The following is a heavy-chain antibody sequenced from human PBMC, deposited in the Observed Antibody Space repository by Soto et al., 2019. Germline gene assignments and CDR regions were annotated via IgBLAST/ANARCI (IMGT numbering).Heavy chain of an antibody. V-gene: IGHV3-23*01. Sequence: EVHLLESGGGLVQPGGSLRLSCAASGFTFSNYAMSWVRQAPGKGLEWVSAISGSGDVTTYADSVKGRITISRDNSKTTLYLQMNSLRAEDTAVYFCASHNYYNSDRRSSPLDYWGPGTLVTVSS. CDR2: ISGSGDVT. CDR3: ASHNYYNSDRRSSPLDY. CDR1: GFTFSNYA. J-gene: IGHJ4*02. D-gene: IGHD3-10*01.